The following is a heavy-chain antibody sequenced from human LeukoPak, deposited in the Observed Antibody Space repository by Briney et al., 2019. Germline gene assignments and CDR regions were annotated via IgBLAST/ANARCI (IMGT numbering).Heavy chain of an antibody. Sequence: SGTLSLTCAVSGGSISSSNWWSWVRQPPGKGLEWIGEIYHSGSTNYNPSLKSRVTISVDKSKNQFSLKLSSVSAADTAVYYCARDGNTAGTVPLDYWGQGTLVTVSS. V-gene: IGHV4-4*02. J-gene: IGHJ4*02. CDR1: GGSISSSNW. CDR2: IYHSGST. D-gene: IGHD6-13*01. CDR3: ARDGNTAGTVPLDY.